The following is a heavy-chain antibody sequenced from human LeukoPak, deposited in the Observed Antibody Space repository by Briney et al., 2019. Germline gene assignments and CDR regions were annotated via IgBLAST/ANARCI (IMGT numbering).Heavy chain of an antibody. D-gene: IGHD1-1*01. CDR3: ARQPDYYGMDV. V-gene: IGHV3-23*01. J-gene: IGHJ6*02. CDR2: ISGSGGNT. CDR1: GFTFSSYA. Sequence: GGSLRLSCAASGFTFSSYAMSWARQAPGKGLEWISGISGSGGNTYYADSVKGRFTISRDISKNTLYLQMNSLRGEDTAVYYCARQPDYYGMDVWGQGTTVAVSS.